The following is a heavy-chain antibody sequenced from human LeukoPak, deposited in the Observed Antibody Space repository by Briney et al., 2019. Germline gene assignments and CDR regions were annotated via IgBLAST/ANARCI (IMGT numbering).Heavy chain of an antibody. Sequence: GGSLRLSCVASEFTFSSYAMSWVRQAPGKGLEWASGISGTGAKTWYADSVKGRFTISRGNSENTLYLQMDSLRAEDTATYYCVKDGLVWFGELQHNWFDPWGQGTLVTVSS. CDR3: VKDGLVWFGELQHNWFDP. J-gene: IGHJ5*02. CDR1: EFTFSSYA. V-gene: IGHV3-23*01. CDR2: ISGTGAKT. D-gene: IGHD3-10*01.